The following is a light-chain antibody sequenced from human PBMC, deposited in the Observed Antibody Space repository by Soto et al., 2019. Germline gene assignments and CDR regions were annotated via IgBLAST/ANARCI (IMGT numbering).Light chain of an antibody. CDR3: SSYTSSSTLP. J-gene: IGLJ2*01. Sequence: QSALTQPASVSGSPGQSITISCTGTSSDVGGYNYVSWYQHHPGKAPKLMIYEVSNRPSGVSNRFSGSKSGNTAYLTISGLQAEDEADYYCSSYTSSSTLPFGGGTKLTVL. CDR2: EVS. CDR1: SSDVGGYNY. V-gene: IGLV2-14*01.